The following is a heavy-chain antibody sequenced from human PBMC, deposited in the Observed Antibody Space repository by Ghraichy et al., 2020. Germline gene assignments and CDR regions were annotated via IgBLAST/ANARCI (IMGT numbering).Heavy chain of an antibody. V-gene: IGHV3-23*01. CDR2: IWSTDGST. J-gene: IGHJ4*02. CDR1: GFTFSSYG. Sequence: ETLSLTCAASGFTFSSYGMNWVRQAPGKGLEWVSGIWSTDGSTYYTDSVKGRFTISRDSSKNTVYLQMNSLRAEDTAIYYCAKGICSSTSCSFCFGSWGQGTLVTVSS. CDR3: AKGICSSTSCSFCFGS. D-gene: IGHD2-2*01.